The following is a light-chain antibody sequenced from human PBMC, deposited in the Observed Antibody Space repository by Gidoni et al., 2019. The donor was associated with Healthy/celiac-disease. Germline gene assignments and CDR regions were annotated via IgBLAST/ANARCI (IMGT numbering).Light chain of an antibody. CDR2: YDD. V-gene: IGLV1-36*01. CDR3: AAWDDSLNGVV. J-gene: IGLJ2*01. CDR1: SSNIGNNA. Sequence: QSVLTQPPSVSEAPRQGVTLSCSGSSSNIGNNAVNWYQQLPRKAPKLLIYYDDLLPSGVSDRFSGSKSGTSASLAISGLQSEDEADYYCAAWDDSLNGVVFGGGTKLTVL.